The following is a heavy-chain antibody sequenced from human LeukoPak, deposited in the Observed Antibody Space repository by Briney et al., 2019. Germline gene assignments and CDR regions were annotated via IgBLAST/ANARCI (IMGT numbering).Heavy chain of an antibody. CDR1: GGSFSGYY. CDR2: INHSGST. D-gene: IGHD5-24*01. CDR3: ARGRARWLLGVLDY. J-gene: IGHJ4*02. V-gene: IGHV4-34*01. Sequence: NSSETLSLTCAVYGGSFSGYYWSWIRQPPGKGLEWIGEINHSGSTNYNPSLKSRVTISVDTSKNQFSLKLSSVTAADTAVYYCARGRARWLLGVLDYWGQGTLVTASS.